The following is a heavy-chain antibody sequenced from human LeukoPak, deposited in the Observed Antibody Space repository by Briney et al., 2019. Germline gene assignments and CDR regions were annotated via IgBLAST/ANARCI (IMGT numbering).Heavy chain of an antibody. CDR2: IIPIFGTA. V-gene: IGHV1-69*01. Sequence: SVKVSXKASGGTFSSYAISWVRQAPGQGLEWMGGIIPIFGTANYAQKFQGRVTITADESTSTAYMELSSLRSEDTAVYYCARDPEPPSSSGPPYNWFDPWGQGTLVTVSS. CDR1: GGTFSSYA. D-gene: IGHD6-13*01. J-gene: IGHJ5*02. CDR3: ARDPEPPSSSGPPYNWFDP.